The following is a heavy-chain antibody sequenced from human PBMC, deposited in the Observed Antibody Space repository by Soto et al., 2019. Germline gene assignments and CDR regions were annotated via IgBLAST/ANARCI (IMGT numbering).Heavy chain of an antibody. CDR1: GYTFTMYD. D-gene: IGHD6-13*01. Sequence: SVKVSCKASGYTFTMYDINGVGQSGLRWREGMGCMNPNSGNTGYAQKFQGRVTMTRNTSISTAYMELSSLRSEDTAVYYCARGLVAAGTAMVWWLRDYYYGMDVWGQGTTVTVSS. CDR3: ARGLVAAGTAMVWWLRDYYYGMDV. CDR2: MNPNSGNT. J-gene: IGHJ6*02. V-gene: IGHV1-8*01.